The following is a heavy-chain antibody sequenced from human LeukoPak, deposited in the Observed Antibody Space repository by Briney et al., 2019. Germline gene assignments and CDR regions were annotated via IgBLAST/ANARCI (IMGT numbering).Heavy chain of an antibody. J-gene: IGHJ4*02. CDR1: GGSISSGGYY. CDR2: IYYSGST. Sequence: SETLSLTCTVSGGSISSGGYYWSWIRQHPGKGLEWIVYIYYSGSTYYNPSLKSRVTISVDTSKNQFSLKLSSVTAADTAVYYCARAYCSSTSCYNGIDYWGQGTLVTVSS. CDR3: ARAYCSSTSCYNGIDY. D-gene: IGHD2-2*02. V-gene: IGHV4-31*03.